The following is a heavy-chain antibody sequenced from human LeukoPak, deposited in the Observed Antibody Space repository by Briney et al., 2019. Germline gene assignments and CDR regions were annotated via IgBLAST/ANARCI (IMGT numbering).Heavy chain of an antibody. V-gene: IGHV4-34*01. CDR3: ARLVSSGYYSFYYYYYGMDV. CDR2: INHSGST. D-gene: IGHD3-22*01. CDR1: GGSFSGYY. Sequence: SETLFLTCAVYGGSFSGYYWSWIRQPPGKGLEWIGEINHSGSTNYNPSLKSRVTISVDTSKNQFSLKLSSVTAADTAVYYCARLVSSGYYSFYYYYYGMDVWGQGTTVTVSS. J-gene: IGHJ6*02.